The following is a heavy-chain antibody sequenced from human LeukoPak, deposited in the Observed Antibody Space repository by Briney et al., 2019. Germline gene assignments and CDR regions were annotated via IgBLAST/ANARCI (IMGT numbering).Heavy chain of an antibody. CDR1: GFTFSTYF. D-gene: IGHD3-10*01. V-gene: IGHV3-30*04. J-gene: IGHJ5*02. Sequence: GRSLRLSCAASGFTFSTYFMHWVRQAPGKGLEWVAVISYDGSDKYYADSVKGRFTISRDNSKNTLYLQMNSLRAEDTAVYYCARGSLLLAPFDPWGQGTLVTVSS. CDR3: ARGSLLLAPFDP. CDR2: ISYDGSDK.